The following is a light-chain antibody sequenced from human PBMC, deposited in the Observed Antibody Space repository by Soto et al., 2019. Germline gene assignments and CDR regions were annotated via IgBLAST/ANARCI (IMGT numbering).Light chain of an antibody. CDR2: KAS. CDR1: QSIDTW. J-gene: IGKJ4*01. CDR3: QRYNSYPLT. V-gene: IGKV1-5*03. Sequence: DIQMTQSPSTLSASVGDRVTITCRASQSIDTWLAWYQQKPGKAPKLLIYKASTLESGVPSRFSGSGSGTEFTLSISNRRPDDYANYYCQRYNSYPLTFGGGTKVEIK.